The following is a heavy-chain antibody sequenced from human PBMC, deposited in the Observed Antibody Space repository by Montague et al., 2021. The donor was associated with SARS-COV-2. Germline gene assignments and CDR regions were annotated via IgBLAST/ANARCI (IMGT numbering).Heavy chain of an antibody. Sequence: SETLSLTCTVSGGSISSYYWSWIRQPPGKALEWIGYIYYSGSTNYNPSLNCRVTISVDTSKNQFSLKLTSVTAADTAVYFCARESDGYPSGTQYFDLWGRDTLVTVSS. V-gene: IGHV4-59*01. CDR3: ARESDGYPSGTQYFDL. D-gene: IGHD2-21*02. J-gene: IGHJ2*01. CDR2: IYYSGST. CDR1: GGSISSYY.